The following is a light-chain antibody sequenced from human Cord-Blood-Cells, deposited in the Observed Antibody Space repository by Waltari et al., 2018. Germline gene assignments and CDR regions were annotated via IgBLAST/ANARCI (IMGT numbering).Light chain of an antibody. CDR3: SSYAGSNNFV. CDR2: EVS. V-gene: IGLV2-8*01. Sequence: QSALTQPPSASGSPGQSVTIPCTETSNDVGGYNHFSWYQQHPGKAPKRMIYEVSKRPSRVPDRFSGSKSGNTASLTVSGLQAEDEADYYCSSYAGSNNFVIGTGTKVTVL. CDR1: SNDVGGYNH. J-gene: IGLJ1*01.